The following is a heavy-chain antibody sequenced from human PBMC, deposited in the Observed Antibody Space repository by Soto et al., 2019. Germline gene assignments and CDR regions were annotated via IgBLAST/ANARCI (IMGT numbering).Heavy chain of an antibody. Sequence: SVKVSCKASGGTFSNYAISWVRQAPGQGLEWMGRIIASFGTANYAEKFQGRVTITADESTSTAYMELSSLRSEDTAMYYCATGGGGNSFQHWGQGTLVTVYS. D-gene: IGHD2-21*01. CDR1: GGTFSNYA. CDR2: IIASFGTA. V-gene: IGHV1-69*13. J-gene: IGHJ1*01. CDR3: ATGGGGNSFQH.